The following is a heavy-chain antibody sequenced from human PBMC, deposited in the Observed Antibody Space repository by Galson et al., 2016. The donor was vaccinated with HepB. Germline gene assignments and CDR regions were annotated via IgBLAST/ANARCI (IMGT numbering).Heavy chain of an antibody. J-gene: IGHJ6*02. Sequence: SVKVSCKASGHTSTRYGVNWVRQAPGQGLEWMGWISADNGNTKYAEKLQGRVTMTTDTATSTAYMELRSLTSDDTAVYFCARQDGGLFWSRWGMDVWGQGTAVTVFS. CDR3: ARQDGGLFWSRWGMDV. D-gene: IGHD3-3*01. V-gene: IGHV1-18*01. CDR1: GHTSTRYG. CDR2: ISADNGNT.